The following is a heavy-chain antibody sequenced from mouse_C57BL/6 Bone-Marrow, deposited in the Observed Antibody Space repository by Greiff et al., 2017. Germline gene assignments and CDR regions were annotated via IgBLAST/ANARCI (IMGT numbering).Heavy chain of an antibody. J-gene: IGHJ2*01. Sequence: QVQLKESGAELVRPGASVTLSCKASGYTFTDYEMHWVKQTPVHGLEWIGAIDPETGGTAYNQKFKGKAILTADKSSSTAYMELRSLTSADSAVYYCTRNYYGSSYDYWGQDTTLTVSS. CDR3: TRNYYGSSYDY. D-gene: IGHD1-1*01. V-gene: IGHV1-15*01. CDR1: GYTFTDYE. CDR2: IDPETGGT.